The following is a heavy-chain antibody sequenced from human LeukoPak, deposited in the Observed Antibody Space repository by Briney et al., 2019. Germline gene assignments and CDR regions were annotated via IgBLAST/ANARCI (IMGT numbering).Heavy chain of an antibody. Sequence: GGSLRLSCAASGFTFSSYAMHWVRQAPGKGLEWVAVISYDGSNKYYADSVKGRFTISRDNSKNTLYLQMNSLRAEDTAVYYCARDSNYDSSGYYVDYWGQGTLVTVSS. D-gene: IGHD3-22*01. CDR3: ARDSNYDSSGYYVDY. V-gene: IGHV3-30*04. J-gene: IGHJ4*02. CDR2: ISYDGSNK. CDR1: GFTFSSYA.